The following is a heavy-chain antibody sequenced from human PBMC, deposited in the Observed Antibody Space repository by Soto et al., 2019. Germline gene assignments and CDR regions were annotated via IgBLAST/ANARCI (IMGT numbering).Heavy chain of an antibody. CDR2: MNPNSGNT. CDR3: ARGVRAYYYDSSGPGLRY. V-gene: IGHV1-8*01. J-gene: IGHJ4*02. D-gene: IGHD3-22*01. CDR1: GYTFTSYD. Sequence: ASVKVSCKASGYTFTSYDTNWVRQATGQGLEWMGWMNPNSGNTGYAQKFQDRVTMTRNTSISTAYMELSSLRSEDTAVYYCARGVRAYYYDSSGPGLRYWGQGTLVTVSS.